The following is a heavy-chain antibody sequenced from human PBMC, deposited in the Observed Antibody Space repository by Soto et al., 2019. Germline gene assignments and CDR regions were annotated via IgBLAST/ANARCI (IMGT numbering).Heavy chain of an antibody. J-gene: IGHJ5*02. D-gene: IGHD2-8*01. CDR3: DGAATSDCYAP. CDR2: IHHSGST. V-gene: IGHV4-34*01. CDR1: GGSFDGYY. Sequence: SETLSLTCALYGGSFDGYYWSWIRQSPGRGLEWIGEIHHSGSTKYNPSLKSRVSLSVDNSTNQFSLKLTSVTAADTAVYYCDGAATSDCYAPCGQAPLVTLS.